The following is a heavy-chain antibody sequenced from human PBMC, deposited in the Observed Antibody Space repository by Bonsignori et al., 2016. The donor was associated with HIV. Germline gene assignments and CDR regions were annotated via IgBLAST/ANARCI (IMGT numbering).Heavy chain of an antibody. Sequence: EVQLVESGGGLVKPGGSLRLSCAASGFTFSSYSMNWVRQAPGKGLEWVSSISSSSSYIYYADSVKGRFTISRDNAKNSLYLQMNSLRAEDTAVYYCAREVDTTRWGGSIDYVGPRNP. D-gene: IGHD5-18*01. V-gene: IGHV3-21*01. CDR2: ISSSSSYI. CDR3: AREVDTTRWGGSIDY. J-gene: IGHJ4*01. CDR1: GFTFSSYS.